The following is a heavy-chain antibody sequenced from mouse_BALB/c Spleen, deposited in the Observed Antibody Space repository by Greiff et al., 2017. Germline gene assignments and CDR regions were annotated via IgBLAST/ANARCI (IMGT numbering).Heavy chain of an antibody. J-gene: IGHJ4*01. D-gene: IGHD2-3*01. CDR2: IRNKANGYTT. CDR3: ARDNMIHYYAMDY. Sequence: EVKLMESGGGLVQPGGSLRLSCATSGFTFTDYYMSWVRQPPGKALEWLGFIRNKANGYTTEYSASVKGRFTISRDNSQSILYLQMNTLRAEDSATYYCARDNMIHYYAMDYWGQGTSVTVSS. CDR1: GFTFTDYY. V-gene: IGHV7-3*02.